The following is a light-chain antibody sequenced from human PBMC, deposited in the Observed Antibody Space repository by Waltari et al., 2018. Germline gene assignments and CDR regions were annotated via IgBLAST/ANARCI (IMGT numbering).Light chain of an antibody. J-gene: IGKJ4*01. CDR2: GAT. CDR1: QGISKF. Sequence: DIQMTQSPSSLAASVGDRVTITGRASQGISKFLAWFRQKPGKAPESLIYGATSLQSGVPSRFSGSGSGTDFTLTISSLQPEDFASYYCQQYKTFPLTFGGGTKVEIK. V-gene: IGKV1-16*01. CDR3: QQYKTFPLT.